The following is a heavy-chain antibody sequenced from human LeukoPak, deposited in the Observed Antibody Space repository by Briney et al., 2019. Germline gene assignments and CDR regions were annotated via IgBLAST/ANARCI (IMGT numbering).Heavy chain of an antibody. CDR1: GNTFTGYY. CDR3: ASGKQLWLQDY. J-gene: IGHJ4*02. V-gene: IGHV1-2*02. Sequence: GASVKVSCKASGNTFTGYYIHWVRQAPGQGLEWVGWINPNTGGTNYAQKFQGRVTMTRDTSISTGYMELSRLRSDDTAVYYCASGKQLWLQDYWGQGTLVTVSS. CDR2: INPNTGGT. D-gene: IGHD5-18*01.